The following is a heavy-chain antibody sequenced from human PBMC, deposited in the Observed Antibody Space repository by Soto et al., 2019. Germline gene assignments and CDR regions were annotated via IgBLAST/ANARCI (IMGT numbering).Heavy chain of an antibody. D-gene: IGHD3-3*01. CDR1: GYTFTGYY. CDR2: INPNSGGT. CDR3: ARSPYDFWSGYYRGAAETDAFDI. Sequence: ASLKVSCKASGYTFTGYYMHWVRQAPGQGLEWMGWINPNSGGTNYAQKFQGWVTMTRDTSISTAYMELSRLRSDDTAVYYCARSPYDFWSGYYRGAAETDAFDIWGQGTMVTVSS. V-gene: IGHV1-2*04. J-gene: IGHJ3*02.